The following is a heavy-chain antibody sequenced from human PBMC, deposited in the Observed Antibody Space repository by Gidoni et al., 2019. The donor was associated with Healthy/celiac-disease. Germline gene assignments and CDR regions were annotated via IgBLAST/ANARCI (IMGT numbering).Heavy chain of an antibody. CDR1: GFTLTSEA. Sequence: EVQLLESGGGLVQPGGSLRPSCAGSGFTLTSEARSGVRQAPGTGLECVSAISGSGGSTYYADSVKGRFTISRDNSKNTLYLQMNSLRAEDTAVYYCANSPGRETEDYGDYEGYYWGQGTLVTLSS. CDR2: ISGSGGST. CDR3: ANSPGRETEDYGDYEGYY. V-gene: IGHV3-23*01. J-gene: IGHJ4*02. D-gene: IGHD4-17*01.